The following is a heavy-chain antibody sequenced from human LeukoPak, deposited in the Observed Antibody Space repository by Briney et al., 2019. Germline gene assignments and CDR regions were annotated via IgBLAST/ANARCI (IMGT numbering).Heavy chain of an antibody. D-gene: IGHD3-22*01. V-gene: IGHV1-3*01. J-gene: IGHJ5*02. Sequence: ASVKVSCKASGYTFTTYAMHWVRQAPGQRLEWVGWIDVGNGNTKHSLKFQGRVTITRDTSASTAYMELSSLRFADTAVYYCARGQYYYDIPRDRFDPWGQGTLVTVSP. CDR2: IDVGNGNT. CDR3: ARGQYYYDIPRDRFDP. CDR1: GYTFTTYA.